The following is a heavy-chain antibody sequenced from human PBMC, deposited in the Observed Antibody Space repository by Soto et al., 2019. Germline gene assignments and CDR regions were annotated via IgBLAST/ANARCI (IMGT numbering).Heavy chain of an antibody. V-gene: IGHV3-30*18. CDR3: AKDLYSSGWYNCFDP. CDR1: GFTFSTNG. D-gene: IGHD6-19*01. Sequence: QVQLVESGGGVVQPGRSLRLSCVASGFTFSTNGMHWVRQAPGKGLEWVAMISYDGSSTYYADSVKGRFTISRDNYKTTLYLLMYSLRAEDTAVYFCAKDLYSSGWYNCFDPGGLGTPVTVSS. J-gene: IGHJ5*02. CDR2: ISYDGSST.